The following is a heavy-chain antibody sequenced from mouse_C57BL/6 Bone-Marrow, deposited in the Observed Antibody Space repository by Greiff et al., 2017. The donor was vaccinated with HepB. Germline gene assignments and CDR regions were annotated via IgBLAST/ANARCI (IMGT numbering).Heavy chain of an antibody. V-gene: IGHV5-9-1*02. J-gene: IGHJ3*01. CDR3: TSYYGSLWFAY. Sequence: EVKLMESGEGLVKPGGSLKLSCAASGFTFSSYAMSWVRQTPEKRLEWVAYINSGGDYIYYADTVKGRFTISRDNARNTLYLQMRSLKSEDTAMYYCTSYYGSLWFAYWGQGTLVTVSA. CDR2: INSGGDYI. D-gene: IGHD1-1*01. CDR1: GFTFSSYA.